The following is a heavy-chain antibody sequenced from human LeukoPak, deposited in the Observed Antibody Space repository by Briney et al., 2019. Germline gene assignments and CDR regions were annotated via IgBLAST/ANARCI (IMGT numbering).Heavy chain of an antibody. CDR1: GFTFSNYW. V-gene: IGHV3-7*01. Sequence: GGSLRLSCAASGFTFSNYWMSWVRQAPGKGLEWEANIKQDGSEKNYVDSVKGRFTISRDNAKNSLYLQMNSLRAEDTAVYYCATVDTEHYFDYWGQGTLVTVSS. CDR3: ATVDTEHYFDY. J-gene: IGHJ4*02. CDR2: IKQDGSEK. D-gene: IGHD5-18*01.